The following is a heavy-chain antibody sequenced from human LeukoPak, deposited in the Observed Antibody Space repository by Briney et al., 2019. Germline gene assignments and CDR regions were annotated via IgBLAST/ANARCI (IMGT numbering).Heavy chain of an antibody. CDR2: IRYDGSNK. CDR3: AKSITIFGVVGRANWFDP. D-gene: IGHD3-3*01. J-gene: IGHJ5*02. Sequence: PGGSLRLSCAASGFTFSSYGMHWVRQAPGKGLEWVAFIRYDGSNKYYADSVKGRFTISRDNSKNTLYLQMNSLRAEDTAVYYCAKSITIFGVVGRANWFDPWGQGTLVTVSS. CDR1: GFTFSSYG. V-gene: IGHV3-30*02.